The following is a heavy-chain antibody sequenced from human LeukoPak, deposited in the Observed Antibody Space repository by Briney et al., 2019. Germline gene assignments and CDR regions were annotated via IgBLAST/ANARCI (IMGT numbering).Heavy chain of an antibody. CDR1: GDSINSNNYY. CDR2: IYYIGNT. J-gene: IGHJ6*02. V-gene: IGHV4-39*07. CDR3: ASGHTTVTHTAWYYYGMDV. D-gene: IGHD4-17*01. Sequence: PSETLSLTCTVSGDSINSNNYYWGWIRQPPGKRLEWIGTIYYIGNTYYNPSLKSRVTISVDTSKNQFSLKLSSVTAADTAVYYCASGHTTVTHTAWYYYGMDVWGQGTTVTVSS.